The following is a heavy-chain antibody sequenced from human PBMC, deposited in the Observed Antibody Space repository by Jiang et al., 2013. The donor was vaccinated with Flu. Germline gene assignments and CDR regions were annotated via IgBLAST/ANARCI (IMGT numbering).Heavy chain of an antibody. Sequence: VRLSCAVSGLTFSNAWMNWARQAPGKGLEWVGRIKSKIDGETTDYAAPVKGRFTISRDDSRNTLYVQMNSPKIEDTAVYYCTTDGRWDIWGQGTMVTVSS. V-gene: IGHV3-15*07. CDR2: IKSKIDGETT. J-gene: IGHJ3*02. D-gene: IGHD1-1*01. CDR3: TTDGRWDI. CDR1: GLTFSNAW.